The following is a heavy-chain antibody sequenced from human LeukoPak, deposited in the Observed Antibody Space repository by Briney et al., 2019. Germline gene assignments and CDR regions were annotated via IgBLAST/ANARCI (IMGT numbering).Heavy chain of an antibody. CDR1: GYTFTGSY. CDR2: IIPIFGTA. J-gene: IGHJ4*02. D-gene: IGHD6-13*01. CDR3: ARALIAAAGNFDY. V-gene: IGHV1-69*13. Sequence: GASVKVSCKASGYTFTGSYMHWVRQAPGQGLEWMGGIIPIFGTANYAQKFQGRVTITADESTSTAYMELSSLRSEDTAVYYCARALIAAAGNFDYWGQGTLVTVSS.